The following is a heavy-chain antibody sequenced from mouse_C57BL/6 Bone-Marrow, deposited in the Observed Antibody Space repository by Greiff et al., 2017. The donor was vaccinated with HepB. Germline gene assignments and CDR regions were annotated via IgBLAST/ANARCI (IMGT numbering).Heavy chain of an antibody. Sequence: VQLQQSGAELVRPGASVKLSCTASGFNIKDDYMHWVKQRPEQGLEWIGWIDPENGDTEYASKFQGKATITADTSSNTAYLQLSSLTSEDTAVYYCLNWDQVDYWGQGTTLTVSS. CDR1: GFNIKDDY. J-gene: IGHJ2*01. V-gene: IGHV14-4*01. CDR2: IDPENGDT. D-gene: IGHD4-1*01. CDR3: LNWDQVDY.